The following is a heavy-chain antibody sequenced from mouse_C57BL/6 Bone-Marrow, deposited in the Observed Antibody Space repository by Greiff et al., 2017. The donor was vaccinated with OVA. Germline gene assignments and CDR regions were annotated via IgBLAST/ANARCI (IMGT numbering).Heavy chain of an antibody. D-gene: IGHD2-4*01. CDR1: GFTFSSYA. CDR3: ARDHDYGRAWFAY. J-gene: IGHJ3*01. V-gene: IGHV5-4*01. Sequence: EVQRVESGGGLVKPGGSLKLSCAASGFTFSSYAMSWVRQTPEKRLEWVATISDGGSYTYYPDNVKGRFTISRDNAKNNLYLQMSHLKSEDTAMYYCARDHDYGRAWFAYWGQGTLVTVSA. CDR2: ISDGGSYT.